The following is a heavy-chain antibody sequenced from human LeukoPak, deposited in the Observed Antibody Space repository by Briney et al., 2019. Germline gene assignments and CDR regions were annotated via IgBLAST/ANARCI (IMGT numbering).Heavy chain of an antibody. Sequence: SETLSLTCAVYGGSFSGYYWSWIRQPPGKGLEWIGEINHGGSTNYNPSLKSRVTISAGTSKNQFSLKLASVTAADTAVYYCARSRVSYGSGSYGNWFDPWGQGILVTVSS. J-gene: IGHJ5*02. CDR3: ARSRVSYGSGSYGNWFDP. V-gene: IGHV4-34*01. D-gene: IGHD3-10*01. CDR1: GGSFSGYY. CDR2: INHGGST.